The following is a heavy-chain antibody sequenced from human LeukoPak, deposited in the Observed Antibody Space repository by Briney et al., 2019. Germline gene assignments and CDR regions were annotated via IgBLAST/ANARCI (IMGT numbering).Heavy chain of an antibody. CDR2: IYYSGST. V-gene: IGHV4-30-4*08. CDR1: GGSISSGDYY. D-gene: IGHD3-3*01. Sequence: SETLSLTCTVSGGSISSGDYYWSWIRQPPGKGLEWIGYIYYSGSTYYNPSLKSRVTISVGTSKNHFSLNLSSVTAADTAVYYCVRVWRHTNSRLDYWGQGTLVTVSS. J-gene: IGHJ4*02. CDR3: VRVWRHTNSRLDY.